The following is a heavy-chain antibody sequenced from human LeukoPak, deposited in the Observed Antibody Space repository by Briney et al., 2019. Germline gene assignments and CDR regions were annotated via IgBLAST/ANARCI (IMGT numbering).Heavy chain of an antibody. Sequence: GWSLRLSCAASGFTFSSYGMHWVRQAPGKGLEWVAFIRYDGSNKYYADSVKGRFTISRDNSKNTLYLQMNSLRAEDTAVYYCAKDRSWASGYNHPGYWGQGTLVTVSS. D-gene: IGHD5-12*01. V-gene: IGHV3-30*02. CDR1: GFTFSSYG. CDR3: AKDRSWASGYNHPGY. J-gene: IGHJ4*02. CDR2: IRYDGSNK.